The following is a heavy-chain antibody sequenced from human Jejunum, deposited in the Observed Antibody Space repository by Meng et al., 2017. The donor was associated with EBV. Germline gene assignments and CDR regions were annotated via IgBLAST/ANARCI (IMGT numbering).Heavy chain of an antibody. CDR1: GFTVSSSY. Sequence: EVQLVGSGGGLIQPGGSLRLYCAASGFTVSSSYMSWVRQAPGKGLEWVSVIYGDGRTYYADSVKGRFTISRDSSKNTIYLQMNSLRVDDTALYYCARKYGGDYWGQGTLVTVSS. D-gene: IGHD2-2*01. V-gene: IGHV3-53*01. CDR3: ARKYGGDY. CDR2: IYGDGRT. J-gene: IGHJ4*02.